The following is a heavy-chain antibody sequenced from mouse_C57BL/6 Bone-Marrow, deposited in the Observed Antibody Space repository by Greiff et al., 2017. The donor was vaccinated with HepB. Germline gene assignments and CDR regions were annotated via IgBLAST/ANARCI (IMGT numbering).Heavy chain of an antibody. V-gene: IGHV5-9*01. J-gene: IGHJ4*01. CDR1: GFTFSSYT. CDR3: ARHRYYGSSYGAMDY. D-gene: IGHD1-1*01. CDR2: ISGGGGNT. Sequence: EVMLVESGGGLVKPGGSLKLSCAASGFTFSSYTMSWVRQTPEKRLEWVATISGGGGNTYYPDSVKGRFTISRDNAKNTLYLQMSSLRSEDTALYYCARHRYYGSSYGAMDYWGQGTSVTVSS.